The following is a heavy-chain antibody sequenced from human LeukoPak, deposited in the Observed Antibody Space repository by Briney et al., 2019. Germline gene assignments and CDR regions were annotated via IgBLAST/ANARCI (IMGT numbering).Heavy chain of an antibody. V-gene: IGHV4-30-2*01. Sequence: SETLSLTCAVSGGSISSGGYSWSWIRQPPGKGLEWIGYIYHSGSTYYNPSLKSRVTITVDRSKNQFSLKLSSVTAADTAVYYCARARVYYYYGMDVWGQGTTVTVSS. J-gene: IGHJ6*02. CDR1: GGSISSGGYS. CDR3: ARARVYYYYGMDV. CDR2: IYHSGST.